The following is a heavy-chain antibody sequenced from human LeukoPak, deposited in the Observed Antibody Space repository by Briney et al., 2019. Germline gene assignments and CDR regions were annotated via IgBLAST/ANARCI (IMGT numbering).Heavy chain of an antibody. J-gene: IGHJ4*02. D-gene: IGHD6-19*01. Sequence: SETLSLTCAVYGGSFSGYYWSWIRQPPGKGLEWIGEINHSGSTNYNPSLKSRVTISVDTSKNQFSLQLSSVTAADTAVYYCARRANGWYPIDYWGQGTLVTVSS. CDR2: INHSGST. CDR1: GGSFSGYY. V-gene: IGHV4-34*01. CDR3: ARRANGWYPIDY.